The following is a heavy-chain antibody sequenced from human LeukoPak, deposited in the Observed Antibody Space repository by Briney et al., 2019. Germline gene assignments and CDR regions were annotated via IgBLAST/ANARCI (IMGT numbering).Heavy chain of an antibody. CDR3: ASWNYSGSDY. D-gene: IGHD1-26*01. V-gene: IGHV4-39*01. CDR2: IYYSGST. CDR1: GGSISSSSSY. J-gene: IGHJ4*02. Sequence: SETLSLTCTVSGGSISSSSSYWGWIRQPPGKGLEWIGSIYYSGSTYYNPSLKSRVPISVATPKNQFSLKLSSVTAADTAVYYCASWNYSGSDYWGQGTLVTVSS.